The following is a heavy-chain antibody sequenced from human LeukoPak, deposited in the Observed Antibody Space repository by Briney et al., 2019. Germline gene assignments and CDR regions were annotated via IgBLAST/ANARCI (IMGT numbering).Heavy chain of an antibody. D-gene: IGHD1-1*01. V-gene: IGHV1-69*13. CDR2: TIPMFGTA. Sequence: ASVKVSCKASGGTFSRYSINWVRQAPGQGPEWMGGTIPMFGTANYAQKFQGRLTITAEESTNTAYMELSSLRSDDTAIYYCARGSSDHTRMAPPFAYWGQGSLVTVSS. CDR1: GGTFSRYS. J-gene: IGHJ1*01. CDR3: ARGSSDHTRMAPPFAY.